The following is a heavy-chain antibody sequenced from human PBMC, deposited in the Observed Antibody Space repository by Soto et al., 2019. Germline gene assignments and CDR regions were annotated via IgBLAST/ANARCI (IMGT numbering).Heavy chain of an antibody. CDR2: IYSGGST. J-gene: IGHJ2*01. CDR3: ARVSSSWYFGADWYFDL. Sequence: PGGSLRLSCAASGFTVSSNYMSWVRQAPGKGLEWVSVIYSGGSTYYADSVKGRFTISRDNSKNTLYLQMNSLRAEDTAVYYCARVSSSWYFGADWYFDLWGRGTLVTVSS. D-gene: IGHD6-13*01. CDR1: GFTVSSNY. V-gene: IGHV3-53*01.